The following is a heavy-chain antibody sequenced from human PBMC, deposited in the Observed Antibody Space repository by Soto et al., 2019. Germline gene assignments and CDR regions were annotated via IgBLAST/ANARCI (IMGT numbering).Heavy chain of an antibody. V-gene: IGHV1-69*13. CDR2: IIPITDTA. CDR3: ATLVPAPIKLFPRLGWFDP. Sequence: ASVKVSCKASGGTFSSETITWVRQAPGQGLEWMGGIIPITDTANYAQNFQGRVTITADESTSTVYMELSSLRSEDTAVYYCATLVPAPIKLFPRLGWFDPWGQGTLVTVSS. CDR1: GGTFSSET. D-gene: IGHD2-2*02. J-gene: IGHJ5*02.